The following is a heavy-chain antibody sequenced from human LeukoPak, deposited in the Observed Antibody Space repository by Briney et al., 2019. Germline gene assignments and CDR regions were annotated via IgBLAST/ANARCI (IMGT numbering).Heavy chain of an antibody. CDR2: IRYDGSNK. V-gene: IGHV3-30*02. CDR3: AKGGPGLWSFDP. CDR1: GFTFSSYG. Sequence: GGSLRLSCAASGFTFSSYGMHWVRQAPGKGLEWVAFIRYDGSNKYYADSVKGRFTISRDNSKNTLYMQMNSLRAEDTAVYYCAKGGPGLWSFDPWGQGTLVTVSS. D-gene: IGHD5-18*01. J-gene: IGHJ5*02.